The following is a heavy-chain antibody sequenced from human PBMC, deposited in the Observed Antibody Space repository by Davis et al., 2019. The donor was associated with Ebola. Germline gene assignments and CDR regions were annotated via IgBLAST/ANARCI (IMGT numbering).Heavy chain of an antibody. CDR3: AKSYHDYDFWSGYFYYFDY. Sequence: GESLKISCAASGFTFSSYGMHWVRQAPGKGLEWVAVIWYDGSNKYYADSVKGRFTISRDNSKNTLYLQMNSLRAEDTAVYYCAKSYHDYDFWSGYFYYFDYWGQGTLVTVSS. CDR1: GFTFSSYG. J-gene: IGHJ4*02. CDR2: IWYDGSNK. V-gene: IGHV3-33*06. D-gene: IGHD3-3*01.